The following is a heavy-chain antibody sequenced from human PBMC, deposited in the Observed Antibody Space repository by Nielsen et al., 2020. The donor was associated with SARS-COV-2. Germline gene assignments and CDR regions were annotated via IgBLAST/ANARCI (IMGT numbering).Heavy chain of an antibody. J-gene: IGHJ6*02. CDR3: ARHNSPTIFGVVIETSGMDV. CDR2: MNPNIGKA. D-gene: IGHD3-3*01. Sequence: WVRQAPGQGLEWMGGMNPNIGKAGYAQRFQGRLTMTSDTSISTAYMELSSLRSEDTAVYYCARHNSPTIFGVVIETSGMDVWGQGTTVTVSS. V-gene: IGHV1-8*01.